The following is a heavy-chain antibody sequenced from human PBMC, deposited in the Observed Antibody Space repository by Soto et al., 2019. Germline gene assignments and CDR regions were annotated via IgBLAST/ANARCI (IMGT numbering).Heavy chain of an antibody. D-gene: IGHD3-3*01. Sequence: ASVKVSCKASGYTFTSYAMHWVRQAPGQRLEWMGWINAGNGNTKYSQKFQGRVTITRDTSASTAYMELSSLRSEDTAVYYCARDLRALLNYDFWSGYSYYYYYYGMDVWGQGTTVTVSS. CDR1: GYTFTSYA. CDR2: INAGNGNT. J-gene: IGHJ6*02. V-gene: IGHV1-3*01. CDR3: ARDLRALLNYDFWSGYSYYYYYYGMDV.